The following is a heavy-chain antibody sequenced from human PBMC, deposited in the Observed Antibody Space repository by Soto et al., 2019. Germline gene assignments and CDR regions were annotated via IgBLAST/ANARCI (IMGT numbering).Heavy chain of an antibody. J-gene: IGHJ2*01. Sequence: HPGGSLRLSCAASGFTFSSYAMSWVRQAPGKGLEWVSAISGSGGSTYYADSVKGRFTISRDNSKNTLYLQMNSLKTEDTAVYYCTTLYCSGGSCYWDWYFDLWGRGTLVTVSS. D-gene: IGHD2-15*01. CDR3: TTLYCSGGSCYWDWYFDL. CDR1: GFTFSSYA. CDR2: ISGSGGST. V-gene: IGHV3-23*01.